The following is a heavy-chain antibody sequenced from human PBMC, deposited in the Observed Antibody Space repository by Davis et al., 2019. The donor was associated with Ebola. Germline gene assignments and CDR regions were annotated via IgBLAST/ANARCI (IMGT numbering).Heavy chain of an antibody. Sequence: GESLKISCTASGFTFGDYAMSWFRQAPGKGLEWVGFIRSKAYGGTTEYAASVKGRFTISRDDSKSIAYLQMNSLRAEDTAVYYCARGRFYCSSTNCYWFDHWGQGTLVTVSS. CDR1: GFTFGDYA. J-gene: IGHJ5*02. CDR3: ARGRFYCSSTNCYWFDH. V-gene: IGHV3-49*03. D-gene: IGHD2-2*01. CDR2: IRSKAYGGTT.